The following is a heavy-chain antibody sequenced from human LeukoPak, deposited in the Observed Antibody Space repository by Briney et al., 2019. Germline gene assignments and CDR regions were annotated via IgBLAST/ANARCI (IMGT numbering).Heavy chain of an antibody. CDR1: GGTFSSYA. Sequence: ASVKVSCKASGGTFSSYAISWVRQAPGQGLEWMGGIIPIFGTANYAQKFQGRVTITADESTSTAYMELSSLRSEDTAVYYCAAPVSIAARFHYYGMDVWGQGTTVTVSS. D-gene: IGHD6-6*01. CDR2: IIPIFGTA. CDR3: AAPVSIAARFHYYGMDV. V-gene: IGHV1-69*13. J-gene: IGHJ6*02.